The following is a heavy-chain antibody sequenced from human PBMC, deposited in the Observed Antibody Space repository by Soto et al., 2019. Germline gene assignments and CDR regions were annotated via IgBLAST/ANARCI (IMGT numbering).Heavy chain of an antibody. V-gene: IGHV3-74*01. J-gene: IGHJ6*02. Sequence: EEPVVESGGGSVQPGGSLRLVCTASGFSFSAYRLYWVRQAPGKGLMWVSRISPDGSVVNVADSVKGRITISRDNAQHTATLHMSSLRVDGMGIYSCSREVKRFYAVDVGGQGTSVIVSS. CDR3: SREVKRFYAVDV. CDR2: ISPDGSVV. D-gene: IGHD3-16*01. CDR1: GFSFSAYR.